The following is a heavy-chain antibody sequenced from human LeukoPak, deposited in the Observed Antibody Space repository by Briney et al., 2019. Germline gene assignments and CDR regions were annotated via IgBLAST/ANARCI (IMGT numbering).Heavy chain of an antibody. CDR2: IYYSGST. V-gene: IGHV4-59*01. CDR1: GGSISSYY. D-gene: IGHD2-15*01. Sequence: PSQTLSLTCTVSGGSISSYYWSWIRQPPGKGLEWIGYIYYSGSTNYNPSLKSRVTISVDTSKNQFSLKLSSVTAADTAVYYCARMVGCSGGSCYWFDPWGQGTPVTVSS. J-gene: IGHJ5*02. CDR3: ARMVGCSGGSCYWFDP.